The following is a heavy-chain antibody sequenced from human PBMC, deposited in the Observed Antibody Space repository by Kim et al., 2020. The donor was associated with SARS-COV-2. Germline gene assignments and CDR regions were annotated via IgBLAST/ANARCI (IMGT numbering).Heavy chain of an antibody. CDR3: YCTGGVCDWFDP. Sequence: GGSLRLSCAASGFTFSSYGMHWVRQAPGKGLEWVAVISYDGSNKYYADSVKGRFTISRDNSKNTLYLQMNSLRAEDTAVYYCYCTGGVCDWFDPWGQGTLVTVSS. D-gene: IGHD2-8*02. CDR2: ISYDGSNK. J-gene: IGHJ5*02. CDR1: GFTFSSYG. V-gene: IGHV3-30*03.